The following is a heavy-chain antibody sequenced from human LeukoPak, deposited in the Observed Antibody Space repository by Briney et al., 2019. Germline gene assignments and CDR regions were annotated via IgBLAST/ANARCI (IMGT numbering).Heavy chain of an antibody. D-gene: IGHD3-22*01. CDR1: GFTFSSYG. V-gene: IGHV3-30*02. J-gene: IGHJ4*02. CDR2: IRYDGSNK. Sequence: GGSLRLSCAASGFTFSSYGMHWVRQAPGKGLEWVAFIRYDGSNKYYADSVKGRFTISRDNSKNTLYLQMNSLRAEDTAVYYCARGGRYYDSSGFNYWGQGTLVTVSS. CDR3: ARGGRYYDSSGFNY.